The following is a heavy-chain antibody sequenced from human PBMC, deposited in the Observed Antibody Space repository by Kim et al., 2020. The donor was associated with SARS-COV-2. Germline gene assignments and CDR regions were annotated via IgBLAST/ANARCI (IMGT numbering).Heavy chain of an antibody. CDR2: IYYSGST. CDR1: GGSISSGGYY. CDR3: ARDHAGTDGMDV. Sequence: SETLSLTCTVSGGSISSGGYYWSWIRQHPGKGLEWIGYIYYSGSTYYNPSLKSRVTISVDTSKNQFSLKLSSVTAADTAVYYCARDHAGTDGMDVWGQGTTVTVSS. D-gene: IGHD1-1*01. J-gene: IGHJ6*02. V-gene: IGHV4-31*03.